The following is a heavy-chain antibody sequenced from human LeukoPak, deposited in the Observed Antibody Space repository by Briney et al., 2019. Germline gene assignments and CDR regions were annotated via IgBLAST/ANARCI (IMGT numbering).Heavy chain of an antibody. Sequence: SETLSLTCTVSGGSISSYYWSWIRQPAGKGLEWIGRIYTNGSTNYNPSLKSRVTMSVDTSKNQSSLKLSSVTAADTAVYYCARDVGSSWYEDYFDYWGQGTLVTVSS. J-gene: IGHJ4*02. CDR1: GGSISSYY. V-gene: IGHV4-4*07. CDR3: ARDVGSSWYEDYFDY. D-gene: IGHD6-13*01. CDR2: IYTNGST.